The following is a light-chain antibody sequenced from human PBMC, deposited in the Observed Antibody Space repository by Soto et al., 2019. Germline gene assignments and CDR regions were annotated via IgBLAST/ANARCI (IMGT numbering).Light chain of an antibody. CDR3: QQRSNWPST. J-gene: IGKJ4*01. Sequence: ELVLTQSPATPSLSPGERAALSCRASQSVSSYLACYQQKPGQAPRLLIYDASKRAPGIPARFSGSGSGTDFTLTTSSLETEDFAVYFCQQRSNWPSTFGGGTKVEI. CDR1: QSVSSY. CDR2: DAS. V-gene: IGKV3-11*01.